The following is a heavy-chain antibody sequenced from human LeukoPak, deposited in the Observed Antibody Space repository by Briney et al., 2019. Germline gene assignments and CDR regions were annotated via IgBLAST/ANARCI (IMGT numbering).Heavy chain of an antibody. Sequence: ASVKVSCKASGYTFTGYYMHWVRQAPGQGPEWMGWINPDSGGSEYGQKFQGRVTFTSDTSSTTIYMEVRSLKSDDTAVYYCARDMTGGIWARATSFDHWGQGTLVTVSS. CDR1: GYTFTGYY. J-gene: IGHJ4*02. CDR2: INPDSGGS. V-gene: IGHV1-2*02. CDR3: ARDMTGGIWARATSFDH. D-gene: IGHD1-14*01.